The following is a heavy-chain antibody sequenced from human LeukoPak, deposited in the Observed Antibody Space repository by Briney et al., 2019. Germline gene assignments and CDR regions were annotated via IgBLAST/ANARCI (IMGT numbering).Heavy chain of an antibody. V-gene: IGHV1-46*01. J-gene: IGHJ5*02. CDR2: INRSGGNT. D-gene: IGHD6-19*01. CDR3: ARDSSGWYHWFDP. Sequence: ASVKVSCKASGDTFTSDYIHWVRQAPGQGLERMGVINRSGGNTFYTQKFQGRVTMTTDMSTSTVYMELSSLRSEDTAVYYCARDSSGWYHWFDPWGQGTLVTVSS. CDR1: GDTFTSDY.